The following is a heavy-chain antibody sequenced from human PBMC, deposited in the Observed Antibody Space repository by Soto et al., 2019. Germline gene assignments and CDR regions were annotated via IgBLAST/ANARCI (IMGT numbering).Heavy chain of an antibody. CDR3: AKDGIRGIHIDN. CDR1: GLTLSRYP. J-gene: IGHJ4*02. Sequence: SGGSLRLSCAASGLTLSRYPMSWVRQAPGKGLQWVSSISVDGGSTYYPDSVKGRSTISRDSSNNTLYLQMNSLRAEDTAVYYCAKDGIRGIHIDNWGQGTLVTVSS. CDR2: ISVDGGST. V-gene: IGHV3-23*01.